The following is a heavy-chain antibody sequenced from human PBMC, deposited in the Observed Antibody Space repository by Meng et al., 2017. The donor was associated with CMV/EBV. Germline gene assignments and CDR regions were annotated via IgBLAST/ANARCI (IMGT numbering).Heavy chain of an antibody. J-gene: IGHJ5*02. CDR1: GGTFSSYA. Sequence: SVKVSCKASGGTFSSYAISWVRQAPGQGLEWMGGIIPILGIANYAQKFQGRVTITADKSTSTAYMELSSLRSEDTAVYYCARDRRGVQLERRGWFDPRGQGTLVTVSS. V-gene: IGHV1-69*10. D-gene: IGHD1-1*01. CDR2: IIPILGIA. CDR3: ARDRRGVQLERRGWFDP.